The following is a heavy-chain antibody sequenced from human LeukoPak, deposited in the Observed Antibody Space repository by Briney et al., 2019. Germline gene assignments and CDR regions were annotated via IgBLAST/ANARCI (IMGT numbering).Heavy chain of an antibody. CDR1: GGSFSGYY. J-gene: IGHJ6*02. D-gene: IGHD3-22*01. V-gene: IGHV4-34*01. Sequence: PSETLSLTCAVCGGSFSGYYWSWIRQPPGKGLEWIGEINHSGSTNYNPSLKSRVTIPVDTSKNQFSLKLSSVTAADTAVYYCARTMIVVVITGYYYYYGMDVWGQGTTVTVSS. CDR2: INHSGST. CDR3: ARTMIVVVITGYYYYYGMDV.